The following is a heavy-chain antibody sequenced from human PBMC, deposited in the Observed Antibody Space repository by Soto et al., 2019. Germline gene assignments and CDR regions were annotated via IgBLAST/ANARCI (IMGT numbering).Heavy chain of an antibody. CDR1: GCTFPGYY. CDR2: INPNSGGT. J-gene: IGHJ3*02. Sequence: SVEVSCKASGCTFPGYYMHWVRQAPGQGLEWMGWINPNSGGTNYAQKFQGRVTMTRDTSISTAYMELSRLRSDDTAVYYCARRRVGDYYAFDIWGQGTMVTVSS. D-gene: IGHD3-16*01. V-gene: IGHV1-2*02. CDR3: ARRRVGDYYAFDI.